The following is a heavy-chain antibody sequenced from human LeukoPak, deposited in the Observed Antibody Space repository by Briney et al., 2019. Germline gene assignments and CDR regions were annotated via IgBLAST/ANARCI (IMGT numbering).Heavy chain of an antibody. CDR1: LWTLVDQL. CDR3: TGGWFEES. CDR2: IKTKASGGTA. D-gene: IGHD3-10*01. V-gene: IGHV3-49*04. J-gene: IGHJ4*02. Sequence: SVTHSFPTSLWTLVDQLRCWVGQALGRGPEWVGFIKTKASGGTAEYATSVKGRFTISRDDSKSIAYLEMNSLKTEDTGFYSCTGGWFEESWGQGTLVTVSS.